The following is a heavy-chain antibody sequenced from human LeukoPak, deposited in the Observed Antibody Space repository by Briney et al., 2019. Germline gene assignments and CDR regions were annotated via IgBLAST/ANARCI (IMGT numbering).Heavy chain of an antibody. J-gene: IGHJ4*02. CDR2: RYYSGDT. D-gene: IGHD2-21*02. Sequence: SETLSLTCTVSGGSITMYYWNWIRQPPGKGLEWIGHRYYSGDTNYNPSLKSRVTISVDTSKNEFSLKLSSVTAADTAVYYCASLPGGDSYGFFNYWGQGTLVTVSS. V-gene: IGHV4-59*08. CDR3: ASLPGGDSYGFFNY. CDR1: GGSITMYY.